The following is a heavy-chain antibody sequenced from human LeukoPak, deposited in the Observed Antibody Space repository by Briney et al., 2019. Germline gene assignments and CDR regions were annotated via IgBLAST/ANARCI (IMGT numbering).Heavy chain of an antibody. V-gene: IGHV3-30-3*01. CDR1: GFTSSSYA. CDR2: ISYDGSNK. CDR3: ARVGLGEWFVYYFDY. J-gene: IGHJ4*02. D-gene: IGHD3-3*01. Sequence: PGGSLGLSCAASGFTSSSYAMHWVRQAPGKGLEWVAVISYDGSNKYYADSVKGRFTISRDNSKNTLYLQMNSLRAEDTAVYYCARVGLGEWFVYYFDYWGQGTLVTVSS.